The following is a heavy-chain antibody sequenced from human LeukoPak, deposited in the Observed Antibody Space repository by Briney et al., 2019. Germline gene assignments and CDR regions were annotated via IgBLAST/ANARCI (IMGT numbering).Heavy chain of an antibody. CDR1: GFTFSSYS. CDR3: ATLTLDRSDPFDY. J-gene: IGHJ4*02. V-gene: IGHV3-21*01. D-gene: IGHD3/OR15-3a*01. CDR2: ISSSSSYI. Sequence: GGSLRLSCAASGFTFSSYSMNWVRQAPGKGLEWVSSISSSSSYIYYADSVKGRFTISRDNAKNSLYLQMNSLRAEDTAVYYCATLTLDRSDPFDYLGQGTLVTVSS.